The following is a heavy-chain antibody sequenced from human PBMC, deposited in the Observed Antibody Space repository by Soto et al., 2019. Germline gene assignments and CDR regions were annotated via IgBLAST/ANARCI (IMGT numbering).Heavy chain of an antibody. J-gene: IGHJ6*02. Sequence: GGSLRLSCTASGFTFGDYAMGWVRQAPGKGLERVGFIRSKAYGGKTEYAASVKGRFTISRDDSKRIAYLQMNSLKTEDTAVYYCTITLVTNTYYDFWSDTPDIYYYYYGMDVWGQGTTVTVSS. V-gene: IGHV3-49*04. CDR1: GFTFGDYA. CDR3: TITLVTNTYYDFWSDTPDIYYYYYGMDV. CDR2: IRSKAYGGKT. D-gene: IGHD3-3*01.